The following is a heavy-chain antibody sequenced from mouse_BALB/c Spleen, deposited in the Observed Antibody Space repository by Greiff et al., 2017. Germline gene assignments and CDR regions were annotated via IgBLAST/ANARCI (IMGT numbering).Heavy chain of an antibody. CDR3: TRRGLYAMDY. CDR2: INPSNGGT. CDR1: GYTFTSYY. J-gene: IGHJ4*01. V-gene: IGHV1S81*02. Sequence: QVQLQQPGAELVKPGASVKLSCKASGYTFTSYYMYWVKQRPGQGLEWIGGINPSNGGTNFNEKFKSKATLTVDKSSSTAYMQLSSLTSEDSAVYYCTRRGLYAMDYWGQGTSVTVSS.